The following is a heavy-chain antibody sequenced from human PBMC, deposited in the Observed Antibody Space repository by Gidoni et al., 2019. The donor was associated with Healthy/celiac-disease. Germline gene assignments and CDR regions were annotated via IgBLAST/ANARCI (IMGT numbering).Heavy chain of an antibody. CDR3: ARDPPFSEWLLNIDY. D-gene: IGHD3-3*01. J-gene: IGHJ4*02. Sequence: EVQLVESGGGLVKPGGSLRLSCAASGFTFSSYSMNWVRQAPGKGLEWVSSISSSSSYIYYADSVKGRFTISRDNAKNSLYLQMNSLRAEDTAVYYCARDPPFSEWLLNIDYWGQGTLVTVSS. V-gene: IGHV3-21*01. CDR1: GFTFSSYS. CDR2: ISSSSSYI.